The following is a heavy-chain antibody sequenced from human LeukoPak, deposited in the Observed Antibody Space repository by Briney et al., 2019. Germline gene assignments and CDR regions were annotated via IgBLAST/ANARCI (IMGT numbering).Heavy chain of an antibody. CDR3: ARVGPRVNPDYYYYYTDV. Sequence: TGGSLRLSCAASRFTFSSYSRNWLRHAQGKGLEWVTSLSSSGSYIDYADSGKGRLTISRDNGKNSLYLQMNSLRAEDTAVYYCARVGPRVNPDYYYYYTDVWGKGTTVTVYS. J-gene: IGHJ6*03. V-gene: IGHV3-21*01. CDR2: LSSSGSYI. D-gene: IGHD1-14*01. CDR1: RFTFSSYS.